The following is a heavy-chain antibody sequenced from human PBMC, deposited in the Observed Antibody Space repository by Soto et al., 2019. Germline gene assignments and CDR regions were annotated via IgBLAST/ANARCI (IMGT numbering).Heavy chain of an antibody. CDR2: IWYDGGDK. D-gene: IGHD4-4*01. CDR3: ARGTVNYYDRMDV. V-gene: IGHV3-33*01. J-gene: IGHJ6*02. CDR1: GFTFSSYG. Sequence: QVQLVESGGGVVQPGRSLRLSCAASGFTFSSYGMHWVRQAPGKGLEWVAVIWYDGGDKYYADPVKGRFTISRENSKNTLYLQLNSLRADDTAVYACARGTVNYYDRMDVWGQGTTVTVS.